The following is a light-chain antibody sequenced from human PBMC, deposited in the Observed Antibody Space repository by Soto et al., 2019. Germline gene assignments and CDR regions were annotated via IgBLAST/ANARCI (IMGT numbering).Light chain of an antibody. CDR1: KSISSW. V-gene: IGKV1-5*01. Sequence: DIQMTQSPSTLSASVGDRVTITCRASKSISSWLAWYQQKPGKAPKLLIYDASSLASGVPSRFSGSGSGTEFTLTISSLQPDDFATYDCQQYNSYWTFGQGTKVEIK. CDR2: DAS. CDR3: QQYNSYWT. J-gene: IGKJ1*01.